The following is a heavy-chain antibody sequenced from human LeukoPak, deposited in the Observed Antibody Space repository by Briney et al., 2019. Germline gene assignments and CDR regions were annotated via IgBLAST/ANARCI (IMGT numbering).Heavy chain of an antibody. V-gene: IGHV3-48*03. D-gene: IGHD5/OR15-5a*01. Sequence: GGSLRLSCAASGFTFSSYEMNWVRQAPGKGLEWVSYISSSGSTIYYADSVKGRFTISRDNAKNSLYLQMNSLRAEDTAVYYCARDRNFVYKDAFDIWGQGTMVTLST. CDR3: ARDRNFVYKDAFDI. J-gene: IGHJ3*02. CDR2: ISSSGSTI. CDR1: GFTFSSYE.